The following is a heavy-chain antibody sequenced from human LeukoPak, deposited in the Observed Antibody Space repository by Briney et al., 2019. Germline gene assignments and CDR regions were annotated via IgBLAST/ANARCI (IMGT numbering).Heavy chain of an antibody. CDR3: ARDGPYDSSGYTAFYI. J-gene: IGHJ3*02. V-gene: IGHV1-3*01. Sequence: APVKVSCKASGYTFTSYAMHWVRQAPGQRLEWMGWINAGKGDTKYSQKFQGRVTITRDTSASTAYMELSSLRSEDTAVYYCARDGPYDSSGYTAFYIWGQGTMVTVSS. D-gene: IGHD3-22*01. CDR2: INAGKGDT. CDR1: GYTFTSYA.